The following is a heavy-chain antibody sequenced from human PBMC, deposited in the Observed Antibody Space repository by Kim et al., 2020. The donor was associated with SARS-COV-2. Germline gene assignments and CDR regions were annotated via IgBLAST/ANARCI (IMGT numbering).Heavy chain of an antibody. CDR1: GYSFTSYW. J-gene: IGHJ6*02. CDR3: ARHNKVWEPKTEKRQQLPPSDYYYYGMDV. V-gene: IGHV5-51*01. D-gene: IGHD6-13*01. CDR2: IYPGDSDT. Sequence: GESLKISCKGSGYSFTSYWIGWVRQMPGKGLEWMGIIYPGDSDTRYSPSFQGQVTISADKSISTAYLQWSSLKASDTAMYYCARHNKVWEPKTEKRQQLPPSDYYYYGMDVWGQGTTVTVSS.